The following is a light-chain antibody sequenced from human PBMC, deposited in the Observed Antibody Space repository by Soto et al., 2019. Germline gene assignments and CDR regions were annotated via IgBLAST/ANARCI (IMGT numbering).Light chain of an antibody. J-gene: IGKJ3*01. V-gene: IGKV3-20*01. CDR3: RQYVSSPPGT. CDR2: GAS. Sequence: EIVLTQSPGTLSSSPGEGVTLSCRASETIRSNYLAWYQKKPGQAPRILIFGASTRATGIPDKFSGSGSGTGFTLTISSLETEDFAEYYCRQYVSSPPGTCGPGT. CDR1: ETIRSNY.